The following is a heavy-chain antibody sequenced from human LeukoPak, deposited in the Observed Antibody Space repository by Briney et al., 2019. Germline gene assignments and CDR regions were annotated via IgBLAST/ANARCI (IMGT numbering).Heavy chain of an antibody. Sequence: ASAKVSCKASGYTFTSYYMHWVRQAPGQGLEWMGIINPSGGSTSYAQKFQGRVTMTRDTSTSTVYMELSSLRSEDTAVYYCARDIKPVTYYDYVWGSPIDYWGQGTLVTVSS. V-gene: IGHV1-46*01. D-gene: IGHD3-16*01. J-gene: IGHJ4*02. CDR3: ARDIKPVTYYDYVWGSPIDY. CDR1: GYTFTSYY. CDR2: INPSGGST.